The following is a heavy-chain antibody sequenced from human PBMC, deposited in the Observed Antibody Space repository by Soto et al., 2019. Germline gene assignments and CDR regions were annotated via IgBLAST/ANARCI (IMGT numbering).Heavy chain of an antibody. J-gene: IGHJ4*02. Sequence: QVQLVESGGGVVQPGRSLRLSCAASRFTFSRYAMHWVRQAPGKGLEWVAVISYDGRQKHYVDSVKGRFTISRDESDNTLYLQINSPRPEDTAVFYRAEYGYFDTYYFDHWGQGTLVTVSS. V-gene: IGHV3-30*04. CDR3: AEYGYFDTYYFDH. CDR1: RFTFSRYA. CDR2: ISYDGRQK. D-gene: IGHD3-22*01.